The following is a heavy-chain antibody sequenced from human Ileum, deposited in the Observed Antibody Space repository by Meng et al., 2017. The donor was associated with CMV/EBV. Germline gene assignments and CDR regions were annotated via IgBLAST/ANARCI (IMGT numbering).Heavy chain of an antibody. CDR3: ARAPPYCSSTSCYTHAFDI. CDR2: INSDGSST. J-gene: IGHJ3*02. D-gene: IGHD2-2*02. CDR1: GFTFSSYW. V-gene: IGHV3-74*01. Sequence: GESLKISCAASGFTFSSYWMHWVRQAPGKGLVWVSRINSDGSSTSYADSVKGRFTISRDNAKNTLYLQMNSLRAEDTAVYYCARAPPYCSSTSCYTHAFDIWGQGTRVTVSS.